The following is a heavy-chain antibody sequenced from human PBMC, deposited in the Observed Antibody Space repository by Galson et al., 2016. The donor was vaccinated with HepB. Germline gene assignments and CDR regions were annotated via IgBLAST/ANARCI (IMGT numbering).Heavy chain of an antibody. CDR2: ISPGDSDT. V-gene: IGHV5-51*01. D-gene: IGHD3-22*01. Sequence: QSGAEVKKPGESLKISCQGSGYSFTSFWIGWVRLMPGKGLEWLGIISPGDSDTTYSPSFQGRVSVSIDKSISTAYLQWSTLKASDTAMYFCAINYASRGCAWRRAFDIWGQGTMVTVSS. CDR1: GYSFTSFW. J-gene: IGHJ3*02. CDR3: AINYASRGCAWRRAFDI.